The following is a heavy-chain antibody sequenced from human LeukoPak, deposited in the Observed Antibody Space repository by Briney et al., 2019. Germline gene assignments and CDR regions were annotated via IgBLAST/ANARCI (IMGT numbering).Heavy chain of an antibody. CDR1: GGSISSYY. V-gene: IGHV4-59*01. J-gene: IGHJ6*04. CDR3: ARDSVYYYGSGSALAYSYYGMDV. CDR2: IYYSGST. Sequence: SETLSLTCTVSGGSISSYYWSWIRQPPGKGLEWIGYIYYSGSTNYNPSLKSRVIISVDTSKNQFSLKLSSVTAADTAVYYCARDSVYYYGSGSALAYSYYGMDVWGKGTTVTVSS. D-gene: IGHD3-10*01.